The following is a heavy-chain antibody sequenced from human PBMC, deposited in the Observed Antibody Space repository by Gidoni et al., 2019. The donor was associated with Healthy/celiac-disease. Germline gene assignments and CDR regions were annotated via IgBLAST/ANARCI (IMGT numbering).Heavy chain of an antibody. V-gene: IGHV1-18*04. CDR1: GYTFTSYG. D-gene: IGHD3-16*02. Sequence: QVQLVQSGAEVKKPGASVKVSCKASGYTFTSYGISWVRQAPGQGLEWMGWISAYNGNTNYAQKLQGRVTMTTDTSTSTAYMELRSLRSDDTAVYYCAREGPGGITFGGVIVTSDAFDIWGQGTMVTVSS. CDR3: AREGPGGITFGGVIVTSDAFDI. J-gene: IGHJ3*02. CDR2: ISAYNGNT.